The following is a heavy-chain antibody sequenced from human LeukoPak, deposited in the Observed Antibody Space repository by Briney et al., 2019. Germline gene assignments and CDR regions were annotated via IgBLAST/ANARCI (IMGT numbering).Heavy chain of an antibody. D-gene: IGHD1-26*01. J-gene: IGHJ4*02. CDR2: INAGNGNT. CDR1: GYTFTSYA. V-gene: IGHV1-3*01. Sequence: ASVKVSCKASGYTFTSYAMHWVRQAPGQRLEWMGWINAGNGNTKYSQKFQGRVTITRNTSISTAYMELSSLRSEDTAVYYCARGTPGSQYSGSYYFDYWGQGTLVTVSS. CDR3: ARGTPGSQYSGSYYFDY.